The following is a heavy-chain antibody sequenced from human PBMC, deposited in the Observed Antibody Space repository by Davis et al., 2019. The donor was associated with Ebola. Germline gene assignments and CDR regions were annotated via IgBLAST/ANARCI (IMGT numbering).Heavy chain of an antibody. CDR1: GFSLINYW. CDR3: VRTNRGDY. Sequence: GGSLGLSCAASGFSLINYWMNWVRQAPGKGLEWLASIKQGGSEKYYVDSVKGRFTISTDNAKNSLYLQMESLRAEDTAVYYCVRTNRGDYWGQGTLVTVSS. V-gene: IGHV3-7*01. CDR2: IKQGGSEK. J-gene: IGHJ4*02. D-gene: IGHD2-8*01.